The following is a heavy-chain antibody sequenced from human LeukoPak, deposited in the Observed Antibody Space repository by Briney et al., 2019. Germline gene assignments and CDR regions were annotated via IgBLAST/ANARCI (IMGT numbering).Heavy chain of an antibody. D-gene: IGHD3-10*01. CDR2: IYYSGST. V-gene: IGHV4-39*01. J-gene: IGHJ4*02. Sequence: PSETLSLTCTVSGGSISSSSYYWGWIRQPPGKGLEWIGSIYYSGSTYYNPSLKSRVTISVDTSKNQFSLKLSSVTAADTAVYYCARSYGSGTDFDHWGQGTLVTVSS. CDR1: GGSISSSSYY. CDR3: ARSYGSGTDFDH.